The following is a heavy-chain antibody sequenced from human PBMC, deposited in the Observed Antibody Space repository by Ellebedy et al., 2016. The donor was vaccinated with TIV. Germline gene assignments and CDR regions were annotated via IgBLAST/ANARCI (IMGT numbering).Heavy chain of an antibody. V-gene: IGHV3-23*01. CDR3: AKDGWAAGTPVGDAFDI. Sequence: GESLKISXAASGFTFSSYAMSWVRQAPGKGLEWVSAISGSGGSTYYADSVKGRFTISRDNSKNTLYLQMNSLRAEDTAVYYCAKDGWAAGTPVGDAFDIWGQGTMVTVSS. CDR2: ISGSGGST. CDR1: GFTFSSYA. D-gene: IGHD6-13*01. J-gene: IGHJ3*02.